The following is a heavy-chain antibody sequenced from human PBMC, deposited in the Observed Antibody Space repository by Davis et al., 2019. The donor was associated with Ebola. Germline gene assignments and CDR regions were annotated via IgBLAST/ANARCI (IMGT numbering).Heavy chain of an antibody. CDR3: ARMPTIAAAKYYYYGMDV. J-gene: IGHJ6*02. CDR1: GFTFSSYS. D-gene: IGHD6-25*01. V-gene: IGHV3-7*03. Sequence: GESLKISCAASGFTFSSYSMNWVRQAPGKGLEWVANIKQDGSEKYYVDSVKGRFTISRDNAKNSLYLQMNSLRAEDTAVYYCARMPTIAAAKYYYYGMDVWGQGTTVTVSS. CDR2: IKQDGSEK.